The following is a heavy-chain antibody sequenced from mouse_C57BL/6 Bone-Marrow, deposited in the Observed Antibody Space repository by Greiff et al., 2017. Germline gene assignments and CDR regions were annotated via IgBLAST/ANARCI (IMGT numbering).Heavy chain of an antibody. CDR3: AIGGSSLPNFAY. Sequence: QVQLQQSGAELAKPGASVKLSCKASGYTFTSYWMHWVKQRPGQGLEWIGSIHPSSGYTTYNQKFKDKATLTADKSSSTAYMQRSSVTSADSAGDYFAIGGSSLPNFAYWGQGTLVTVSA. J-gene: IGHJ3*01. CDR1: GYTFTSYW. CDR2: IHPSSGYT. V-gene: IGHV1-7*01. D-gene: IGHD1-1*01.